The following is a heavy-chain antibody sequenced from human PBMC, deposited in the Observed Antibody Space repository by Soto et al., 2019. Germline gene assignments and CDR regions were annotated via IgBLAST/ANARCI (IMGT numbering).Heavy chain of an antibody. Sequence: GRNPKLSCAASEFTFSSYGMHWARQAPGKGLEWVAVISYDGSNKYYADSVKGRFTISRDNSKNTLFLQMNSLRADDTAVYYYASFQWGHNDNYILDLWGQGSPVIVSA. CDR1: EFTFSSYG. CDR3: ASFQWGHNDNYILDL. CDR2: ISYDGSNK. V-gene: IGHV3-30*03. J-gene: IGHJ1*01. D-gene: IGHD1-1*01.